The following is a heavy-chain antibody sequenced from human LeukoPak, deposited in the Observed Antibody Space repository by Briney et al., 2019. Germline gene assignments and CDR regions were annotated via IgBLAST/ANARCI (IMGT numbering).Heavy chain of an antibody. CDR2: IYSGGST. J-gene: IGHJ6*03. D-gene: IGHD1-26*01. Sequence: GGSLRLSCAASGFTVSSNYMSWVRQAPGKGLEWVSVIYSGGSTYYADSVKGRFTISRDDSKNTLYLQMNSLRAEDTAVYYCARVGYSSLYYMDVWGKGTTVTVSS. V-gene: IGHV3-53*01. CDR3: ARVGYSSLYYMDV. CDR1: GFTVSSNY.